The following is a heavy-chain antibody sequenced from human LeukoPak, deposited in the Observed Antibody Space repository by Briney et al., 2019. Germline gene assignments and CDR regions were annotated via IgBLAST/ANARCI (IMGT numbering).Heavy chain of an antibody. D-gene: IGHD5-12*01. CDR3: ARDTGYSGWADAFDI. J-gene: IGHJ3*02. CDR2: IYSGGST. V-gene: IGHV3-53*01. CDR1: GFTVSSNY. Sequence: GGSLRVSCAASGFTVSSNYMSWVRQAPGKGLEWVSVIYSGGSTYYADSVKGRFTISRDNSKNTLYLQMNSLRAEDTAVYYCARDTGYSGWADAFDIWGQGTMVTVSS.